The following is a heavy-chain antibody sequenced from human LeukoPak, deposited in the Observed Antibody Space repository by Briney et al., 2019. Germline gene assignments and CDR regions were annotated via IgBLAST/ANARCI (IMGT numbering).Heavy chain of an antibody. CDR1: VGSLSDYY. CDR2: IYYSGST. V-gene: IGHV4-59*01. Sequence: PSETLSLTCTVSVGSLSDYYWSWIRQPPGKGLEWIGYIYYSGSTNYNPSLKSRVTISVDTSKNQFSLKLSSVTPADTAVYYCARDPSYSSAWFDPWGRGTLVTVSS. D-gene: IGHD6-25*01. CDR3: ARDPSYSSAWFDP. J-gene: IGHJ5*02.